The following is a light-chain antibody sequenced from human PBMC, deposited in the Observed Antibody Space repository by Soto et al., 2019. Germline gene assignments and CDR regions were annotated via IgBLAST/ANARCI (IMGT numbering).Light chain of an antibody. CDR1: SSNIGNNY. V-gene: IGLV1-51*01. Sequence: QSVLTQPPSLSAAPGQKVTISCSGGSSNIGNNYISWYQQFPRTAPNLLIYDDRKRPSGIPDRFSGSKSGTSATLGITGLQTGDEAHYYCATWDNSLSAVIFGGGTKVTVL. CDR3: ATWDNSLSAVI. CDR2: DDR. J-gene: IGLJ2*01.